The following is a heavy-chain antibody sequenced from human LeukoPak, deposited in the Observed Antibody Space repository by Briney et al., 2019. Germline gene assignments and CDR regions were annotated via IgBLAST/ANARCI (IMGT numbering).Heavy chain of an antibody. V-gene: IGHV4-4*02. D-gene: IGHD3-10*01. CDR2: IYHSGST. CDR3: ARVSMVRGAPDYYFDY. Sequence: SGTLSLTCAVSGGSISSSNWWSWVRQPPGKGLEWIGEIYHSGSTNYNPSLKSRVTISVDKSKNQFSLKLSSVTAADTAVYYCARVSMVRGAPDYYFDYWGQGTLVTVSS. CDR1: GGSISSSNW. J-gene: IGHJ4*02.